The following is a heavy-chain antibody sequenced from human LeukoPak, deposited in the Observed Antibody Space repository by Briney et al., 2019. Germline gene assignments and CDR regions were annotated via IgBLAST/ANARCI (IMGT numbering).Heavy chain of an antibody. J-gene: IGHJ4*02. V-gene: IGHV3-73*01. CDR2: IRSKANSYAT. CDR3: TRQPSASFDY. CDR1: GFTFSGSA. Sequence: GGSLRLSCAASGFTFSGSAMHWVRQASGKGLEWVGRIRSKANSYATAYAASVKGRFTISRDVSKNTAYLQMNSLKTEDTAVYYCTRQPSASFDYWGQGTLVTVAS.